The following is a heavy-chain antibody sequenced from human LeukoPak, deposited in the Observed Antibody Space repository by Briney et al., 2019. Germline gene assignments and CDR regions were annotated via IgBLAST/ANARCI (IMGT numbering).Heavy chain of an antibody. Sequence: PGGSLRLSCAASGFTVSSNYMSWVRQAPGKGLEWVSVIYSGGSTYYADSVKGRFTISRDNSKNTLYLQMNSLRAEDTAVYYCARDHNYHYYGSGSYYNWGQGTLVTISS. CDR3: ARDHNYHYYGSGSYYN. CDR1: GFTVSSNY. CDR2: IYSGGST. D-gene: IGHD3-10*01. J-gene: IGHJ4*02. V-gene: IGHV3-53*01.